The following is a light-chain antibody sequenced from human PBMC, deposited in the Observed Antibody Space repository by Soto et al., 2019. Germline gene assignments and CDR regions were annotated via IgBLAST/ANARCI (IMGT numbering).Light chain of an antibody. J-gene: IGLJ1*01. V-gene: IGLV2-14*03. Sequence: QSALTQPASVSGSPGQSITISCTGTSSDVGGYKYVSWYQQHPGKAPKLMMYDVNNRPSGASNRFSGSKSGNTASLTISGLQAEYEADYYCSSYSRSSTLYVFGTGTKLTVL. CDR3: SSYSRSSTLYV. CDR1: SSDVGGYKY. CDR2: DVN.